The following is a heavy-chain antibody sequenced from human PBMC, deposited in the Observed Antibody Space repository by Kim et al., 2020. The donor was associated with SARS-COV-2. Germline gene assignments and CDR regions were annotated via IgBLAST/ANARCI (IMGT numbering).Heavy chain of an antibody. D-gene: IGHD6-13*01. CDR3: AKAFWLAAAGGHFDY. Sequence: GGSLRLSCAASGFTFDDYAMHWVRQAPGKGLEWVSGISWNSGSIGYADSVKGRFTISRDNAKNSLYLQMNSLRAEDTALYYCAKAFWLAAAGGHFDYWGQGTLATVSS. CDR2: ISWNSGSI. J-gene: IGHJ4*02. CDR1: GFTFDDYA. V-gene: IGHV3-9*01.